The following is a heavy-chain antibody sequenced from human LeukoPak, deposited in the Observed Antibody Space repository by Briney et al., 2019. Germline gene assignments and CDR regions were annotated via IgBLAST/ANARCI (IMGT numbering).Heavy chain of an antibody. Sequence: GGSLRLSCAASGFPFSSYAMHWVRQAPGKGLEWVAFIRYDGSNKYYADSVKGRFTISRDNSKYTLYLQMNSLRAEDTAVYYCAKFSGTIETIDYWGQGTLVTVSS. CDR2: IRYDGSNK. CDR1: GFPFSSYA. V-gene: IGHV3-30*02. D-gene: IGHD1-1*01. CDR3: AKFSGTIETIDY. J-gene: IGHJ4*02.